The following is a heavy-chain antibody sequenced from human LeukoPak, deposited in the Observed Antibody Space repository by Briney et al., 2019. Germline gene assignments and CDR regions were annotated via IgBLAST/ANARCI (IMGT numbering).Heavy chain of an antibody. CDR2: IIPIFGTA. CDR1: GGTFSSYA. CDR3: ARNKQWLIYAFDI. Sequence: ASVNVSCKASGGTFSSYAISWVRQAPGQGLEWMGGIIPIFGTANYAQKFQGRVTITANKSTSTAYMELSSLRSEDTAVYYCARNKQWLIYAFDIWGQGTMVTVSS. V-gene: IGHV1-69*06. D-gene: IGHD6-19*01. J-gene: IGHJ3*02.